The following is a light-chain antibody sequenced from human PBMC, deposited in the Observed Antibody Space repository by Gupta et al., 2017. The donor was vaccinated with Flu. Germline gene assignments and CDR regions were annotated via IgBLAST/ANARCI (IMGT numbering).Light chain of an antibody. V-gene: IGKV3-15*01. CDR1: QTISSN. J-gene: IGKJ1*01. Sequence: EIVMTQSPVTLSVSPGERATLSCRASQTISSNLVWYQQKPGQAPRLLIYAASTRATGIPVRFSGSGSGTEFTLTISSLQSEDFAVYYCQQYNNWTPTWTFGQGTKVEIK. CDR3: QQYNNWTPTWT. CDR2: AAS.